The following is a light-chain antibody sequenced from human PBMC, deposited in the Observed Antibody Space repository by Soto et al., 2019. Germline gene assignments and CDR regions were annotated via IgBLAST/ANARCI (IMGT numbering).Light chain of an antibody. J-gene: IGKJ2*02. CDR1: QSVTDW. CDR3: QQYYRSCT. Sequence: DIQLTQSPSTLSASVGDRVTITCRASQSVTDWLAWYQQKPGKAPKLLIYDASSLQSGVPSRFSGSGSGTEFSLTISSLQPDDFATYYCQQYYRSCTFGQGNKVEIK. V-gene: IGKV1-5*01. CDR2: DAS.